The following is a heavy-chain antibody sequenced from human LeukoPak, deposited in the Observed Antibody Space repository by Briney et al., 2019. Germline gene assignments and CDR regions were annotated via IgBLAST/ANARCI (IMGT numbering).Heavy chain of an antibody. D-gene: IGHD2-21*01. V-gene: IGHV3-21*06. CDR1: GLTFSTYA. J-gene: IGHJ4*02. CDR3: ARDRPTGASRVFVVQ. Sequence: PGGSLRLSCTASGLTFSTYAMTWVRQAPGKGLEWISSMSSGSSYIYYADSVRGRFTIPRDHTKNSLYLEMNNLRGEDTAIYYWARDRPTGASRVFVVQWGQGTPVTVSS. CDR2: MSSGSSYI.